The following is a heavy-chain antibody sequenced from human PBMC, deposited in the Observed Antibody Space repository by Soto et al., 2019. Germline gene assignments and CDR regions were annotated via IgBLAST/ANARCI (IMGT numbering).Heavy chain of an antibody. CDR3: VRDDIAVSGAATDY. CDR2: ISAYNGAT. J-gene: IGHJ4*02. Sequence: QVQLVQSGGEVKTPGASVKVSCTASGYTFASFGVTLVRQAPGQGLDWVGWISAYNGATHYAQKCQGRVTLTTATPRTTVSFALISLKPHDTSLDDCVRDDIAVSGAATDYWGQGTLVTVSS. V-gene: IGHV1-18*01. CDR1: GYTFASFG. D-gene: IGHD6-19*01.